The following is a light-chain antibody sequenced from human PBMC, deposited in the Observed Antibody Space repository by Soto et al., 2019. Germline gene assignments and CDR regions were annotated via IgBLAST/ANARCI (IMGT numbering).Light chain of an antibody. Sequence: DIVLTQSPDSLAVSLGERATINCKSSQSVLYTSSNKNSLAWYQQKPGQPPKLLIYWASTRESGVPDRFSGGGSGTDFTLTISSLQAEDVAVYYCQQHYSAPALTFGGGTKAEIK. V-gene: IGKV4-1*01. CDR3: QQHYSAPALT. CDR1: QSVLYTSSNKNS. J-gene: IGKJ4*01. CDR2: WAS.